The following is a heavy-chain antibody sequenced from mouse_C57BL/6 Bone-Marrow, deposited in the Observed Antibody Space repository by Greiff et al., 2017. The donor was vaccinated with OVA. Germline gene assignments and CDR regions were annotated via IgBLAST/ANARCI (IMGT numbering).Heavy chain of an antibody. CDR3: ARRGLGPSFAY. CDR2: IHPNSGST. J-gene: IGHJ3*01. D-gene: IGHD4-1*01. V-gene: IGHV1-64*01. Sequence: VQLQQPGAELVMPGASVKLSCKASGYTFTSYWMHWVKQRPGQGLEWIGMIHPNSGSTNYNEKFKSKATLTVDKSSSTAYMQLSSLTSEDSAVYYCARRGLGPSFAYWGQGTLVTVSA. CDR1: GYTFTSYW.